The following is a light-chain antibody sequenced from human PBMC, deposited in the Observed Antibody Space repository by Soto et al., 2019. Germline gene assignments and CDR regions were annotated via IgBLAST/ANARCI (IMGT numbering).Light chain of an antibody. V-gene: IGKV3-15*01. CDR2: DTS. Sequence: EVEVKKSPATLSVSPGECATLSCRASQGIGDTLAWYQHKPGQTPRLLIYDTSTRATGVPTRFSGSRSGAEFTLTINSLQSEDFAVYYCQPYNNWLLTFGGGTEVDIK. J-gene: IGKJ4*01. CDR1: QGIGDT. CDR3: QPYNNWLLT.